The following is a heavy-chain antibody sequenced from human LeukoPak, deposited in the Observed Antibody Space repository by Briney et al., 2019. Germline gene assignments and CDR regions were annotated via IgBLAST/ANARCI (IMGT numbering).Heavy chain of an antibody. D-gene: IGHD1-26*01. CDR1: GFTFSSYA. V-gene: IGHV3-15*01. CDR2: IKSKTDGGTT. J-gene: IGHJ4*02. Sequence: PGGSLRLSCAASGFTFSSYAMSWVRQAPGKGLEWVGRIKSKTDGGTTDYVAPVKGRFTISRDDSKNTLYLQMNSLKTEDTAVYYCTAYSLNAFDYWGQGTLVTVPS. CDR3: TAYSLNAFDY.